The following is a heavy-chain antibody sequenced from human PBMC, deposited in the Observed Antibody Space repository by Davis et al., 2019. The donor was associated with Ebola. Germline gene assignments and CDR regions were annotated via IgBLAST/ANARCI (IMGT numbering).Heavy chain of an antibody. CDR3: ARGRTVPNYYYGMDV. Sequence: SETLSLTCTVSGGSISTYHWNWIRQTPGKGLEWIGYIYYGGTTNYNPSLTSRVIISVGPSRNQVSLKLSSLTAADTAVYYCARGRTVPNYYYGMDVWGQGTTVTVSS. CDR2: IYYGGTT. CDR1: GGSISTYH. J-gene: IGHJ6*02. V-gene: IGHV4-59*08. D-gene: IGHD4-11*01.